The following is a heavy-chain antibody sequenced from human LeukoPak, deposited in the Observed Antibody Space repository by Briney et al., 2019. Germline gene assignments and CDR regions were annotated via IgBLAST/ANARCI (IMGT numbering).Heavy chain of an antibody. CDR1: GGSISSYY. D-gene: IGHD6-6*01. V-gene: IGHV4-59*01. J-gene: IGHJ6*03. Sequence: SETLSLTCTVSGGSISSYYWSWIRQPPGKGLEWIGYIYYSGSTNYNPSLKSRVTISVDTSKNQFSLKLSSVTAADTAVYYCAREGRASSSFDYYYYMDVWGKGTTVTVSS. CDR3: AREGRASSSFDYYYYMDV. CDR2: IYYSGST.